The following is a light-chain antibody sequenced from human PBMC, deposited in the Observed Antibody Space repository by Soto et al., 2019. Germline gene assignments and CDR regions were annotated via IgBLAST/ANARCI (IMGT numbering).Light chain of an antibody. J-gene: IGLJ1*01. Sequence: QSALTQPASVSGSPGQSITISCTGTSSDVGGYNYVSWYQQHPGKAPKFMIYDVSNRPSGVSNRFSGSKSGNTASLTISGLQAEDEADYYCSSYTSSSTLGVFGTGTKLTVL. CDR1: SSDVGGYNY. CDR3: SSYTSSSTLGV. V-gene: IGLV2-14*01. CDR2: DVS.